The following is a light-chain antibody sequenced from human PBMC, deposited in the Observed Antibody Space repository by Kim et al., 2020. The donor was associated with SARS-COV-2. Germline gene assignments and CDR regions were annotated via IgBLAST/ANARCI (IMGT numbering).Light chain of an antibody. J-gene: IGKJ1*01. V-gene: IGKV1-5*03. CDR2: KAS. CDR1: QTISNW. CDR3: QQYDSYWT. Sequence: SAYVGDTVTITCRASQTISNWLAWYQQRPGKAPKLLIYKASSLESGVPSRFSGSGPGTEFTLTISSLQPDDFATYYCQQYDSYWTFGQGTKVDIK.